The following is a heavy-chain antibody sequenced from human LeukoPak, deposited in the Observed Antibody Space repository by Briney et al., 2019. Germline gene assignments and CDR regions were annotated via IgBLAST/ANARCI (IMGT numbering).Heavy chain of an antibody. J-gene: IGHJ4*02. V-gene: IGHV4-34*01. CDR1: GGSFCGYY. CDR2: INHSGST. D-gene: IGHD5-18*01. CDR3: ARGGRISWIQLFDY. Sequence: SETLSLTCAVYGGSFCGYYWSWIRQPPGKGLEWIGEINHSGSTNYNPSLKSRVTISVDTSKNQFSLKLSSVTAADTAVYYCARGGRISWIQLFDYWGQGTLVTVSS.